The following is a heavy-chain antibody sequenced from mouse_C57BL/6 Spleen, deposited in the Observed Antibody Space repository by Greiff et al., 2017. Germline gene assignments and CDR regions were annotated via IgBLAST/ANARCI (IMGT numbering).Heavy chain of an antibody. CDR3: ARAYISLSYWCFDV. V-gene: IGHV1-15*01. D-gene: IGHD6-1*01. CDR1: GYTFTDYE. J-gene: IGHJ1*03. CDR2: IDPETGGT. Sequence: QVQLQQSGAELVRPGASVKLSCKASGYTFTDYEMNWVKQTPVHGLVWIGAIDPETGGTADNQKFKGKAKLTADKSSSTAYMELLSLTPEDSAVYYCARAYISLSYWCFDVWGTGTTVTVSS.